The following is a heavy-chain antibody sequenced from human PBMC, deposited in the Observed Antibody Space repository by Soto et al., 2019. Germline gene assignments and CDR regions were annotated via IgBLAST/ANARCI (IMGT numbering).Heavy chain of an antibody. Sequence: PSETLSLTCAVYGGSFSGYYWSWIRQPPGKGLEWIGEINHSGSTNYNPSLKSRVTISVDTSKNQFSLKLSSVTAADTAVYYCASHPYCSGGSCYPAGPHNRFDPWGQGTMVTVSS. D-gene: IGHD2-15*01. CDR1: GGSFSGYY. CDR3: ASHPYCSGGSCYPAGPHNRFDP. V-gene: IGHV4-34*01. CDR2: INHSGST. J-gene: IGHJ5*02.